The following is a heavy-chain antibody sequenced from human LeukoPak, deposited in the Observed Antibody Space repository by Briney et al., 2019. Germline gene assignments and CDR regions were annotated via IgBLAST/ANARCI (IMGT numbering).Heavy chain of an antibody. CDR3: ASLQGLGLSGSYRSVNFQH. J-gene: IGHJ1*01. CDR2: IRWDATVT. CDR1: GFTIRSYG. V-gene: IGHV3-30*02. Sequence: QAGRSLRLSCAASGFTIRSYGMHWVRQAPGKGLEWVAFIRWDATVTHYVDSVKGRFTISRDNSKNTLYLQMDSLRPEDTAVYYCASLQGLGLSGSYRSVNFQHWGQGTLVTVSS. D-gene: IGHD1-26*01.